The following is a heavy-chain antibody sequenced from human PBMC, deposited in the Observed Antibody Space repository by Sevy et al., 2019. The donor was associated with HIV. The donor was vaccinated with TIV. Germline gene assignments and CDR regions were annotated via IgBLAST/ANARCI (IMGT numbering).Heavy chain of an antibody. V-gene: IGHV3-21*01. D-gene: IGHD5-12*01. CDR1: GFTFSSYT. J-gene: IGHJ4*02. CDR2: ISYSSEYI. Sequence: GGSLRLSCVASGFTFSSYTLNWVRQAPGKGLEWVSSISYSSEYIYYADSVKGRFTISRDNAKNSLYLQMSSLRAEDTAVYYCATDKGGYDPFDYWGQGTLVTVSS. CDR3: ATDKGGYDPFDY.